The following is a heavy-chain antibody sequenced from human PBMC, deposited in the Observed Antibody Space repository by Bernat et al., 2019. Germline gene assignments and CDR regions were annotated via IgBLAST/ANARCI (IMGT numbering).Heavy chain of an antibody. Sequence: EVQLVESGGGLVQPGGSLRLSCAASGFAFSTSDMHWVRQAPGKGLEWVSGINWNGGSTGYADSVKGRFTISRDNAKNSLYLQMNSLRAEDTALYYCATVQLGYCSSTSCRDYWGQGTLVTISS. CDR2: INWNGGST. CDR1: GFAFSTSD. V-gene: IGHV3-20*04. D-gene: IGHD2-2*01. CDR3: ATVQLGYCSSTSCRDY. J-gene: IGHJ4*02.